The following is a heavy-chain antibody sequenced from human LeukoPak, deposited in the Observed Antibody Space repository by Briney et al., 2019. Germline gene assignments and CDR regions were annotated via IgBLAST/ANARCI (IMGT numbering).Heavy chain of an antibody. CDR2: IYTSGST. V-gene: IGHV4-61*02. CDR3: ARGGYGDAFDI. D-gene: IGHD5-12*01. CDR1: GGSISSGSYY. J-gene: IGHJ3*02. Sequence: PSQTLSLTCTVSGGSISSGSYYWSWIRQPAGKGLEWIGRIYTSGSTNYNPSLKSRVTISVDTSKNQFSLKLSPVTAADTAVYYCARGGYGDAFDIWGQGTMVTVSS.